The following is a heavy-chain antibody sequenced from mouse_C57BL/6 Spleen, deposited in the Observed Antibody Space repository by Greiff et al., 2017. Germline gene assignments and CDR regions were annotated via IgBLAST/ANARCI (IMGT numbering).Heavy chain of an antibody. CDR2: IDPETGGT. J-gene: IGHJ2*01. CDR3: TRRRIYYYGSSHRDY. Sequence: VQLQQSGAELVRPGASVTLSCKASGYTFTDYEMHWVKQTPVHGLEWIGAIDPETGGTAYNQKFKGKAILTADKSSSTAYMELRSLTSEDSAVYYCTRRRIYYYGSSHRDYWGQGTTLTVSS. CDR1: GYTFTDYE. V-gene: IGHV1-15*01. D-gene: IGHD1-1*01.